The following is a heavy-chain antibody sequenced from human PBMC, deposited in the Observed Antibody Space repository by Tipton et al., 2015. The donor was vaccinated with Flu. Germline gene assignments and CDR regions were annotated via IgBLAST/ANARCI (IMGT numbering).Heavy chain of an antibody. D-gene: IGHD5-12*01. CDR2: IYYSGST. CDR1: GGSISSGGYY. Sequence: LRLSCTVSGGSISSGGYYWSWIRQHPGKGLEWIGYIYYSGSTYYNPSLKSRVTRSVDTSKNQFSLKLSSVTAADTAVYYCARVDIVATTTFDYWGQGTLVTVSS. J-gene: IGHJ4*02. CDR3: ARVDIVATTTFDY. V-gene: IGHV4-31*03.